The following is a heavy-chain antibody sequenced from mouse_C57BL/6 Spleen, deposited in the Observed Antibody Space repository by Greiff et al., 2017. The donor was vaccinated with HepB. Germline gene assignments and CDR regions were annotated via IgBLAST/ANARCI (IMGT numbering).Heavy chain of an antibody. Sequence: QVQLQQSGAELVKPGASVKISCKASGYAFSSYWMNWVKQRPGKGLEWIGQIYPGDGDTNYNGKFKGKAKLTADKSSSTAYMQLSSLTSEDSAVYFCAREGYSNYGGSFDWGQGTTLTVSS. D-gene: IGHD2-5*01. V-gene: IGHV1-80*01. J-gene: IGHJ2*01. CDR2: IYPGDGDT. CDR1: GYAFSSYW. CDR3: AREGYSNYGGSFD.